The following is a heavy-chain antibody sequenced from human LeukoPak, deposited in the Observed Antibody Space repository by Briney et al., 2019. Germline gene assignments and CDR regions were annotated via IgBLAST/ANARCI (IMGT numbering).Heavy chain of an antibody. V-gene: IGHV3-23*01. CDR2: IGSGGDT. CDR1: GFTFSNYA. CDR3: ARSRDGYKRFDS. Sequence: GGSLRLTCAASGFTFSNYAMTWVRLAPGKGLEWVSSIGSGGDTYYVDSVKGRFTISRDNSKNTLYLQMNSLRDEDTAMYFCARSRDGYKRFDSWGQGTLVTVSS. D-gene: IGHD5-24*01. J-gene: IGHJ4*02.